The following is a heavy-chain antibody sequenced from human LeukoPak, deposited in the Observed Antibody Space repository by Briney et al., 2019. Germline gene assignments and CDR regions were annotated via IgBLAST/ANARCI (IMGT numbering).Heavy chain of an antibody. D-gene: IGHD3-22*01. Sequence: GGSLRLSCAASGFTFSSYAMSWVRQAPGKGLEWVSAISGSGGSTYYADSVKGRFTISRDNSKNTLYLQMNSLRAEDTAVYYCAKDLLYYYDSSGYSAAPSVFDYWGQGTLVTVSS. CDR3: AKDLLYYYDSSGYSAAPSVFDY. CDR2: ISGSGGST. CDR1: GFTFSSYA. V-gene: IGHV3-23*01. J-gene: IGHJ4*02.